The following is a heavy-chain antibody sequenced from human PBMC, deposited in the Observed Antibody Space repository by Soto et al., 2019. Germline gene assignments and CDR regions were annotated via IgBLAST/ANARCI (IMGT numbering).Heavy chain of an antibody. D-gene: IGHD2-2*01. Sequence: QVQLVQSGAEVKKPGASVKVSCKASGYTFATYGITWVRHAPGQGLEWMGWIRGYSGKTNYAQNFQGRVTMTTDTSTSTAYMELRSLTSDDTAIYYCARLRYQELESWFDPWGQGTLVTVSS. CDR1: GYTFATYG. CDR3: ARLRYQELESWFDP. V-gene: IGHV1-18*04. J-gene: IGHJ5*02. CDR2: IRGYSGKT.